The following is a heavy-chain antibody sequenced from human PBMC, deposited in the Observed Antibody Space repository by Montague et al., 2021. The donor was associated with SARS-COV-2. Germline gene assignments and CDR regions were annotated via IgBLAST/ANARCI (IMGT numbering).Heavy chain of an antibody. V-gene: IGHV4-4*07. D-gene: IGHD5-12*01. CDR2: IYTSGTT. J-gene: IGHJ4*02. Sequence: LSLTCTVSGDSISSFYWSWIRQPAGKGLEWIGRIYTSGTTDYSFSLKSRVTISVDTSKNQFSLKLTSVTAADTAVYYCARAHSGSWAHLDNWGQGSLVTVSS. CDR1: GDSISSFY. CDR3: ARAHSGSWAHLDN.